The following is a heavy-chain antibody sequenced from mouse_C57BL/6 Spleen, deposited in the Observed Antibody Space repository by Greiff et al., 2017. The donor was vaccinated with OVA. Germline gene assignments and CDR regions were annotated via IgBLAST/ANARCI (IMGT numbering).Heavy chain of an antibody. Sequence: EVKVVESGGGLVKPGGSLKLSCAASGFTFSSYTMSWVRQTPEKRLEWVATISGGGGNTYYPDSVKGRFTISRDNAKNTLYLQMSSLRSEDTALYYCARQITTVPFAYWGQGTLVTVSA. D-gene: IGHD1-1*01. J-gene: IGHJ3*01. V-gene: IGHV5-9*01. CDR3: ARQITTVPFAY. CDR2: ISGGGGNT. CDR1: GFTFSSYT.